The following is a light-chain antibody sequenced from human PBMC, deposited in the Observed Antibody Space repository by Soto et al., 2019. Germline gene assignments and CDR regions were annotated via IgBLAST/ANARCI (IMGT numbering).Light chain of an antibody. CDR3: QQYGNSRWT. V-gene: IGKV3-20*01. Sequence: EIVLTQSPGTLSLPPGERATLSCRANQSVSSSYLAWYQRKPGQAPRLLIYGASRRATGIPDRFSGSGSGTDFTLTISRLEPEDFAVYFCQQYGNSRWTFGQGTRVEIK. CDR2: GAS. J-gene: IGKJ1*01. CDR1: QSVSSSY.